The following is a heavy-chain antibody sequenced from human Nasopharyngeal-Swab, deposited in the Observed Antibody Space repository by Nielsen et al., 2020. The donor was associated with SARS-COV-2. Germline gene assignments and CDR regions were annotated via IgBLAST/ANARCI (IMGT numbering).Heavy chain of an antibody. CDR3: ASMLLPRYGMDV. J-gene: IGHJ6*02. CDR2: ISYDGSNK. Sequence: GGSLSLSCAASGFTFSSYAMHWVRQAPGKGLEWGAVISYDGSNKYYADSVKGRFTISRDNSKNTLYLQMNSLRAEDTAVYYCASMLLPRYGMDVWGQGTTVTVSS. V-gene: IGHV3-30*04. CDR1: GFTFSSYA. D-gene: IGHD2-15*01.